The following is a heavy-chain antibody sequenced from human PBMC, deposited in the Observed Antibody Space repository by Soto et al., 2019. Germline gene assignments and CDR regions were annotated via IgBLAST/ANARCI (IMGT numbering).Heavy chain of an antibody. J-gene: IGHJ4*02. Sequence: GGNLRLFCAASGFTYNDSAMHWVRQAQGKSLVWVSGFSWNSGSIGYADSVKGRFTISRDNAKNSLYLQIISLTAEDTALYYCAKDLTSSPDGFDYWGQGTLVTVSS. CDR2: FSWNSGSI. CDR3: AKDLTSSPDGFDY. V-gene: IGHV3-9*01. CDR1: GFTYNDSA. D-gene: IGHD2-2*01.